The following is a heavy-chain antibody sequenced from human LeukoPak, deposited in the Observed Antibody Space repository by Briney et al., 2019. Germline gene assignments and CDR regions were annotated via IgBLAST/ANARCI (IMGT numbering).Heavy chain of an antibody. Sequence: GGSLRLSCAASGFTFSSYSMNWVRQAPGQGREWVSSISSSSSYIYYADSVKGRFTISRDNAKNSLYLQMNSLRAEDTAVYYCARVRTTVTTDFDYWGQGTLVTVSS. J-gene: IGHJ4*02. CDR2: ISSSSSYI. CDR1: GFTFSSYS. D-gene: IGHD4-17*01. CDR3: ARVRTTVTTDFDY. V-gene: IGHV3-21*01.